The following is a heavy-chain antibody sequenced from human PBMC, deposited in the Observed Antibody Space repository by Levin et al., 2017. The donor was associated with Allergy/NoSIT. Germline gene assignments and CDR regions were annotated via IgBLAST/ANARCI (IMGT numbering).Heavy chain of an antibody. D-gene: IGHD3-22*01. CDR2: IYSGGST. J-gene: IGHJ3*02. CDR3: ARGSSGYYYADAFDI. CDR1: GFTVSSNY. V-gene: IGHV3-53*01. Sequence: PGESLKISCAASGFTVSSNYMSWVRQAPGKGLEWVSVIYSGGSTYYADSVKGRFTISRDNSKNTLYLQMNSLRAEDTAVYYCARGSSGYYYADAFDIWGQGTMVTVSS.